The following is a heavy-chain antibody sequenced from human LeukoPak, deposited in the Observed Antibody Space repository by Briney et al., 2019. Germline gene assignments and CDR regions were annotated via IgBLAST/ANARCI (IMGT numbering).Heavy chain of an antibody. D-gene: IGHD1-26*01. CDR2: INPNSGGT. CDR1: GYTFTGYY. V-gene: IGHV1-2*04. J-gene: IGHJ6*02. Sequence: ASVKVSCKASGYTFTGYYMHWVRQAPGQGLEWMGWINPNSGGTNYAQKFQGWVTMTRDTSISTAYMELSRLRSDDTAVYYCARANSGSYQSFDYYYYGMDAWGQGTTVTVSS. CDR3: ARANSGSYQSFDYYYYGMDA.